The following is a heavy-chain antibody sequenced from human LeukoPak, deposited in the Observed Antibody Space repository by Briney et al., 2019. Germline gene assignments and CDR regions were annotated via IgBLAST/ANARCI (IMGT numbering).Heavy chain of an antibody. D-gene: IGHD6-6*01. J-gene: IGHJ4*02. CDR2: ISYDGSNK. CDR3: TTDLGRSRIAPRFYY. CDR1: GFTFSSYG. V-gene: IGHV3-30*03. Sequence: GGSLRLSCAASGFTFSSYGMHWVRQAPGKGLEWVAVISYDGSNKYYADSVKGRFTISRDNSKNTLYLQMNSLRAEDTAVYYCTTDLGRSRIAPRFYYWGQGTLVTVSS.